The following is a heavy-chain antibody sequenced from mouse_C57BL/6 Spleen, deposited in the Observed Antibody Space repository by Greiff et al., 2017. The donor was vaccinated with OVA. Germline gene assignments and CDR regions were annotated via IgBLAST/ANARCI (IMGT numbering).Heavy chain of an antibody. Sequence: QVQLQQSGPGLVQPSQSLSITCTVSGFSLTSYGVHWVRQPPGKGLEWLGVIWRGGSTDYNAAFISRLSISKDNSKSQVFFKMNSLQADDTAIYYCGKNDLGNAMDYWGQGTSVTVSS. CDR3: GKNDLGNAMDY. CDR2: IWRGGST. J-gene: IGHJ4*01. V-gene: IGHV2-4*01. D-gene: IGHD4-1*01. CDR1: GFSLTSYG.